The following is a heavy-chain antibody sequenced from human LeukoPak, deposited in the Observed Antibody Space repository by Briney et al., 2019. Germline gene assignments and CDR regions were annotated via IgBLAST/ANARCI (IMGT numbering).Heavy chain of an antibody. V-gene: IGHV4-39*01. CDR3: ASRPRNYGDFSFDY. CDR1: GFTFSSYA. CDR2: IYYSGST. D-gene: IGHD4-17*01. Sequence: GSLRLSCAASGFTFSSYAMSWIRQPPGKGLEWIGSIYYSGSTYYNPSLKSRVTISVDTSKNQFSLKLSSVTAADTAVYYCASRPRNYGDFSFDYWGQGTLVTVSS. J-gene: IGHJ4*02.